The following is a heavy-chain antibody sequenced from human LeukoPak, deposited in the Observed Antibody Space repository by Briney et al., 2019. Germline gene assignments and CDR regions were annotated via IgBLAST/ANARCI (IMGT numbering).Heavy chain of an antibody. J-gene: IGHJ4*02. D-gene: IGHD5-18*01. V-gene: IGHV1-2*02. CDR2: INPNSGGT. CDR3: AMKGGEYSSRLIPKYYFDY. Sequence: ASVKVSCKASGYTFTGYYMHWVRQAPGQGLEWMGWINPNSGGTNYAQKFQGRVTMTRDTSISTAYMELSRLRSDDTAVYYCAMKGGEYSSRLIPKYYFDYWGQGTLVTVSS. CDR1: GYTFTGYY.